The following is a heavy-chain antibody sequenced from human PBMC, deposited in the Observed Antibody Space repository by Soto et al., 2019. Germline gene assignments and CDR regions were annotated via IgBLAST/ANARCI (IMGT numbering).Heavy chain of an antibody. CDR1: GYTFTSYG. Sequence: QVQLVQSGAEVKKPGASVKVSCKASGYTFTSYGISWVRQAPGQGIEWMGWSSAYNGNTNYAQKPQGSVTMTTDTSTSTAYMEMRSLRSDDTAVYYCARVEEYQLLWVGDYWGQGTLVTVSS. V-gene: IGHV1-18*04. CDR2: SSAYNGNT. D-gene: IGHD2-2*01. J-gene: IGHJ4*02. CDR3: ARVEEYQLLWVGDY.